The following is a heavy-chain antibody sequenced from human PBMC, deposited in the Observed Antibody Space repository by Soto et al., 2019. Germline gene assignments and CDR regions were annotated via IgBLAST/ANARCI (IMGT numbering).Heavy chain of an antibody. D-gene: IGHD3-16*01. Sequence: ASVKVSCKASGYSFTNNDVSWVRQATGQGLEWMGWMNPGSGDTGYAQKFQGRVTMTRDISIATAYMELSSLRSDDTAIYYCARMATFGSLNWFDPWGQGTQVTVSS. CDR2: MNPGSGDT. J-gene: IGHJ5*02. CDR3: ARMATFGSLNWFDP. V-gene: IGHV1-8*01. CDR1: GYSFTNND.